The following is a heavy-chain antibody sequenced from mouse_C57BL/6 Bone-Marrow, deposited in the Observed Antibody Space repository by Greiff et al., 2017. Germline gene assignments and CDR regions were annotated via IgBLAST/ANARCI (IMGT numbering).Heavy chain of an antibody. CDR2: IYPGSGNT. CDR3: ARRELRQYYFDY. CDR1: GYSFTSYY. Sequence: QVQLQQSGPELVKPGASVKISCKASGYSFTSYYIHWVKQRPGQGLEWIGWIYPGSGNTKYNEKFKGKATLTADTSSSTAYMQLSSLTSEDSAVYYCARRELRQYYFDYWGQGTTLTVSS. D-gene: IGHD3-2*02. J-gene: IGHJ2*01. V-gene: IGHV1-66*01.